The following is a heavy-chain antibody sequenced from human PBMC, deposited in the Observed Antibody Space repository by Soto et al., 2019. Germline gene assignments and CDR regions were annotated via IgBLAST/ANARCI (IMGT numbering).Heavy chain of an antibody. CDR3: AREAGIPRGGRFDP. V-gene: IGHV3-64D*06. CDR1: GFTFSRFS. J-gene: IGHJ5*02. D-gene: IGHD2-15*01. CDR2: MSSDGGRI. Sequence: PGGSLRLSCSASGFTFSRFSMHWVRQSPGKGLEYVSHMSSDGGRIYYADSVKGRFTISRDNSKTMLYLQMSSVRPDDSAVYYCAREAGIPRGGRFDPWGQGTLVTVSS.